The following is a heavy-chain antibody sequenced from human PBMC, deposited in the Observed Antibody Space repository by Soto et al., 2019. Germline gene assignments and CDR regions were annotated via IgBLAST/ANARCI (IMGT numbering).Heavy chain of an antibody. CDR2: IIPIFGTA. Sequence: QVQLVQSGAEVKKPGSSVKVSCKASGGTFSSYAISWVRQAPGQGLEWMGGIIPIFGTANYAQKFQGRVTITADKSTSTAYMELSSLRSEDKAVYYCARTIVVVPAAPHYYYYYGMDVWGQGTTVTVSS. V-gene: IGHV1-69*06. D-gene: IGHD2-2*01. J-gene: IGHJ6*02. CDR1: GGTFSSYA. CDR3: ARTIVVVPAAPHYYYYYGMDV.